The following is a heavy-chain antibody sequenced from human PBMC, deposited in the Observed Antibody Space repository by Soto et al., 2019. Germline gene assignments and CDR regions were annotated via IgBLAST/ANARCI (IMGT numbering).Heavy chain of an antibody. D-gene: IGHD3-10*01. Sequence: GGSLRLSCAASGFTFSSYGMHWVRQAPGKGLEWVAVISYDGSNKYYADSVKGRFTISRDNSKNTLYLQMNSLRAEDTAVYYCAKDLLTMVRGVPNSYGAFDIWGQGTMVTVSS. CDR2: ISYDGSNK. CDR3: AKDLLTMVRGVPNSYGAFDI. CDR1: GFTFSSYG. V-gene: IGHV3-30*18. J-gene: IGHJ3*02.